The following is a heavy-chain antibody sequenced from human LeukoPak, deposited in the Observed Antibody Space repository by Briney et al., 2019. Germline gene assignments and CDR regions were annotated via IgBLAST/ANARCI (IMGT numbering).Heavy chain of an antibody. J-gene: IGHJ5*02. V-gene: IGHV4-4*07. CDR1: GGSISNYY. CDR2: IYSSGTT. D-gene: IGHD5-12*01. Sequence: PSETLSLTCTVSGGSISNYYWSWIRQPAGKGLEWIGRIYSSGTTIYNPSLKSRVTMSVVTSKNQFSLKLSSVTAADTAVYFCASGSSGYDPWGQGTLVTVSS. CDR3: ASGSSGYDP.